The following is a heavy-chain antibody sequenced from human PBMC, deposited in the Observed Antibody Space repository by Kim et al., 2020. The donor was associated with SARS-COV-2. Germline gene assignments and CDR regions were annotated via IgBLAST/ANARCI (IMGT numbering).Heavy chain of an antibody. V-gene: IGHV1-69*13. CDR3: AGRYFDSSGNYHDF. CDR2: IIPFFDTT. CDR1: GGTFCTYP. J-gene: IGHJ4*02. D-gene: IGHD3-22*01. Sequence: SVKVSCKASGGTFCTYPISWVRQAPGQGLEWMGGIIPFFDTTNYAPKFQGRVTMTADDSTRTTYMELSSLKSGDTAVYFCAGRYFDSSGNYHDFWGQGT.